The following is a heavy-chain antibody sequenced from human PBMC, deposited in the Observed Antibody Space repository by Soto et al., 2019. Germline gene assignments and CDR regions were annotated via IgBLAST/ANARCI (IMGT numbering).Heavy chain of an antibody. J-gene: IGHJ4*02. CDR2: IRRHTSVT. D-gene: IGHD6-19*01. CDR3: GSGLITVAGTRNY. CDR1: GLTLSTSS. V-gene: IGHV3-48*01. Sequence: PGGSLRLSCAAFGLTLSTSSMNWVRQAPGRGLEWISYIRRHTSVTAYADSVKGRFTISRDSAKNSLYLQMDSLRVEDTAVYYCGSGLITVAGTRNYWGPGTLVTVSS.